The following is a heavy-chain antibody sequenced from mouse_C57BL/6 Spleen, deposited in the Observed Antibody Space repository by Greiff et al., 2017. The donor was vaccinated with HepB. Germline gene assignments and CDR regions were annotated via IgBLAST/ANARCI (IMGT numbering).Heavy chain of an antibody. J-gene: IGHJ4*01. CDR1: GYSITSDY. V-gene: IGHV3-8*01. CDR3: ARYRYGSSYAMDY. Sequence: DVKLVESGPGLAKPSQTLSLTCSVTGYSITSDYWNWIRKFPGNKLEYMGYISYSGSTYYNPSLKSRISITRDTSKNQYYLQLNSVTTEDTATYYCARYRYGSSYAMDYWGQGTSVTVSS. D-gene: IGHD1-1*01. CDR2: ISYSGST.